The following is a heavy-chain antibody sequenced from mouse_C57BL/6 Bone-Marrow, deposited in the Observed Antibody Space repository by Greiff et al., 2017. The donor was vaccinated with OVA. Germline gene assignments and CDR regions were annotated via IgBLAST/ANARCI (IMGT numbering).Heavy chain of an antibody. CDR1: GYTFTSHT. D-gene: IGHD2-1*01. CDR2: IYPYNDDT. Sequence: EVQLQQSGPELVKPGASVKMSCKASGYTFTSHTMPWVQQKPGQGLEWIGYIYPYNDDTKYIEKFKGKAILTSDKSSSTAYIELSSLTSEDAAVYYCVRPLYYGPGYWGQGTTLTVSS. V-gene: IGHV1-14*01. J-gene: IGHJ2*01. CDR3: VRPLYYGPGY.